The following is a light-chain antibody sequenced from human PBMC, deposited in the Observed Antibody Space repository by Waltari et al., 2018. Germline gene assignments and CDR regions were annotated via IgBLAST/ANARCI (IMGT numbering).Light chain of an antibody. V-gene: IGLV2-14*01. J-gene: IGLJ2*01. CDR3: SSYRNDISRDISRV. CDR2: DVS. CDR1: SSDVGAYNF. Sequence: QSALTQPASVSGSPGQSITISCTGTSSDVGAYNFVSCYQQHPGKAPKLIIYDVSYRPSGVSNRFSGSKSGNTASLTISGLQADDEADYYCSSYRNDISRDISRVFGGGTKLTVL.